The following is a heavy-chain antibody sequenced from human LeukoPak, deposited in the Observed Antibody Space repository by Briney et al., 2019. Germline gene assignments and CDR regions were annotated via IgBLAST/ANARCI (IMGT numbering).Heavy chain of an antibody. V-gene: IGHV1-24*01. D-gene: IGHD2-2*01. CDR2: FDPEDGET. J-gene: IGHJ4*02. Sequence: ASVKVSCKVSGYTLTELSMHWVRQAPGKGLEWMGGFDPEDGETIYAQKFQGRVTMTEDTSTDTAYMELSSLRSEDTAVYYCASNFGYCSSTSCPSDYWGQGTLVTVSS. CDR3: ASNFGYCSSTSCPSDY. CDR1: GYTLTELS.